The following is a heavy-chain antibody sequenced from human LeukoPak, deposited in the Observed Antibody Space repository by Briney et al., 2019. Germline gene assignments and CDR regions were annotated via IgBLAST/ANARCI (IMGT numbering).Heavy chain of an antibody. D-gene: IGHD4-17*01. CDR2: ISSSGSTI. J-gene: IGHJ3*02. V-gene: IGHV3-48*03. Sequence: GGSLRLSCAASGFTFSSYEMNWVRQAPGKGLEWVSYISSSGSTIYYADSVKGRFTISRDNAKNSLYLQMNSLRAEDTAVYYCARDRVGYGFAFDIWGQGTMVTVSS. CDR1: GFTFSSYE. CDR3: ARDRVGYGFAFDI.